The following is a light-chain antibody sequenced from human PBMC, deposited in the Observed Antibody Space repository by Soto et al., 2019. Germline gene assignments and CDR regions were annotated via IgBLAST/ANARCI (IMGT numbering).Light chain of an antibody. CDR2: SAS. CDR1: QSLSGGY. Sequence: EIVLTQSPGTLSLSPGERATLSCRASQSLSGGYLAWFQHNPGQAPRLLIHSASSRATGIPDRFSGSGSGTDFTLTISRLEPEDFVVYYCQQNSSLPTTFGQGTRLEIK. V-gene: IGKV3-20*01. J-gene: IGKJ5*01. CDR3: QQNSSLPTT.